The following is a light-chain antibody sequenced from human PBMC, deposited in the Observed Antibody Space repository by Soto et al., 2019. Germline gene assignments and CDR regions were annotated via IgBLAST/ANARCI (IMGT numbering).Light chain of an antibody. CDR1: QTISSW. CDR3: QQYNSYSRT. J-gene: IGKJ1*01. Sequence: IQMTQSPSTLSGSVGDRVNMICWASQTISSWLAWYQQKPGKAPKLLIFDASSLESGVPSRFSGSGSGTEFTLTISSLQPDDFATYYCQQYNSYSRTFGQGTKVDIK. V-gene: IGKV1-5*02. CDR2: DAS.